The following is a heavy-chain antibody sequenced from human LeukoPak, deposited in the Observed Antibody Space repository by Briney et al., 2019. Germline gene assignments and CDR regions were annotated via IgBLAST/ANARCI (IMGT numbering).Heavy chain of an antibody. CDR3: ARGGGTEWLLVPFEY. J-gene: IGHJ4*02. CDR1: GYIFTDYY. Sequence: ASVKVSCKASGYIFTDYYMHWVRQAPGQGLEWMEWINPKSDGTKYAQNFQGRVTMTWDTSISTAYMEVSRLTSDDTAMFYCARGGGTEWLLVPFEYWGQGTLVTVSS. CDR2: INPKSDGT. V-gene: IGHV1-2*02. D-gene: IGHD3-22*01.